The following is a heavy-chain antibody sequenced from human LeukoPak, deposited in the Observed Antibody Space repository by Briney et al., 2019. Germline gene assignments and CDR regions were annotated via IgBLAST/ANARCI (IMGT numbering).Heavy chain of an antibody. CDR3: ARDHYDFTRYYYYMDV. CDR2: IYHSGST. CDR1: GGSVSSGGYY. J-gene: IGHJ6*03. Sequence: SQTLSLTCTVSGGSVSSGGYYWSWIRQPPGKGLEWIGYIYHSGSTYYNPSLKSRVTISVDRSKNQFSLKLSSVTAADTAVYYCARDHYDFTRYYYYMDVWAKGPRSPSP. D-gene: IGHD3-3*01. V-gene: IGHV4-30-2*01.